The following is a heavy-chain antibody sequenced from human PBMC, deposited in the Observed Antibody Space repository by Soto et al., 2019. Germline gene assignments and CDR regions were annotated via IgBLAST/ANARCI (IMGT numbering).Heavy chain of an antibody. CDR3: ARDRIAVAGDAFDI. J-gene: IGHJ3*02. D-gene: IGHD6-19*01. Sequence: GGSLRLSCAASGFTFSSYGMHWVRQAPGKGLEWVAVIWYDGSNKYYADSVKGRFTISRDNSKNTLYLQMNSLRAEDTAVYYCARDRIAVAGDAFDIWGQGTMVTVSS. CDR1: GFTFSSYG. V-gene: IGHV3-33*01. CDR2: IWYDGSNK.